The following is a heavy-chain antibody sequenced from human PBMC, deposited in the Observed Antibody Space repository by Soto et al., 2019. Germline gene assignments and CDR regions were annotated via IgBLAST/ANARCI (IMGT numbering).Heavy chain of an antibody. V-gene: IGHV4-61*01. Sequence: SETLSLTCTVSGGSVSSGSYYWSWIRQPPGNGLEWIAYIYYSGSTNYNPSLKSRVTISVDTSKNQFSLKLSSVTAADTAVYYCARGGSSSWYGFYSFDNCGQGTLVTVSS. CDR3: ARGGSSSWYGFYSFDN. CDR2: IYYSGST. CDR1: GGSVSSGSYY. D-gene: IGHD6-13*01. J-gene: IGHJ4*02.